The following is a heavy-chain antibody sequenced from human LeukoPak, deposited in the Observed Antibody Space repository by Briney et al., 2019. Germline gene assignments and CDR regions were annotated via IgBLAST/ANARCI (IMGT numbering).Heavy chain of an antibody. Sequence: ASVKVSCKASGGTFSSYAISWVRQAPGQGLEWMGGIIPIFGTANYAQKFQGRVTITADESTSTAYMELSSLRSEDTAVYYCARDEGSGYDFHYWGQGTLVTVSS. V-gene: IGHV1-69*13. D-gene: IGHD5-12*01. J-gene: IGHJ4*02. CDR2: IIPIFGTA. CDR3: ARDEGSGYDFHY. CDR1: GGTFSSYA.